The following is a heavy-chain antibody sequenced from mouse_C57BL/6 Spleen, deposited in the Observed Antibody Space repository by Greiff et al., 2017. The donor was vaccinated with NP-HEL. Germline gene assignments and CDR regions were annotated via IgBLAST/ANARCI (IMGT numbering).Heavy chain of an antibody. Sequence: QVQLQQSGAELVRPGTSVKVSCKASGYAFTNYLIEWVKQRPGQGLEWIGVINPGSGGTNYNEKFKGKATLTADKSSSTAYMQLSSLTSEDSAVYFCARPLSDDGYYNYAMDYWGQGTSVTVAS. CDR2: INPGSGGT. J-gene: IGHJ4*01. D-gene: IGHD2-3*01. V-gene: IGHV1-54*01. CDR1: GYAFTNYL. CDR3: ARPLSDDGYYNYAMDY.